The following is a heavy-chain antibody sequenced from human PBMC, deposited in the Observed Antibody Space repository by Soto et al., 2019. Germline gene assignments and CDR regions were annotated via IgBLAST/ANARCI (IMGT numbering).Heavy chain of an antibody. CDR3: TCSLSGDTGLHY. V-gene: IGHV3-73*01. Sequence: GGSLRLSCAASGSTFSDSAMHWVRQASRKGLEWVGRIQTKTNAYATAYGESVKGRFTISRDESKDTAYLQMNSLKPEDTAVYYCTCSLSGDTGLHYWGQGTLVTVSS. CDR1: GSTFSDSA. D-gene: IGHD5-18*01. J-gene: IGHJ4*02. CDR2: IQTKTNAYAT.